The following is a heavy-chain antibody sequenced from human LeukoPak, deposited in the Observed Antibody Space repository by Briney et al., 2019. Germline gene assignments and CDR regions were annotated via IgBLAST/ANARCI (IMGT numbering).Heavy chain of an antibody. D-gene: IGHD6-13*01. CDR2: IYTSGST. V-gene: IGHV4-61*02. Sequence: SSQTLSLTCTVSGGSISSGSYYWSWIRQPAGKGLEWIGRIYTSGSTNYNPSLKSRVTISVDTSKNQFSLKLSPVTAADTAVYYCARDGAGGYSSSWYFDYWGQGTLVTVSS. J-gene: IGHJ4*02. CDR3: ARDGAGGYSSSWYFDY. CDR1: GGSISSGSYY.